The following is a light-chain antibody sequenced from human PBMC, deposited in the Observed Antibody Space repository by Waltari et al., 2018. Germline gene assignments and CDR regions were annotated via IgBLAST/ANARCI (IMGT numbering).Light chain of an antibody. J-gene: IGLJ2*01. CDR1: NIGRKN. Sequence: SYVLTQPPSVSVAPGKTARMTCGGNNIGRKNVHWYQQKPGQAPVLAIYWDSTRPSGIAARFSAANAGNPATLTSSRAQAGDEADCYCQVWDSNTAVFGGGTKLTVL. CDR3: QVWDSNTAV. CDR2: WDS. V-gene: IGLV3-9*01.